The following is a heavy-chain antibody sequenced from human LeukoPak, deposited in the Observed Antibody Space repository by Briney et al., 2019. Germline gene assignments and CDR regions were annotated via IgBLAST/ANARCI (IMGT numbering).Heavy chain of an antibody. CDR1: GYTFTSHG. J-gene: IGHJ4*02. V-gene: IGHV1-18*01. D-gene: IGHD3-3*01. CDR3: ARNTNEYYDFWSGYYELDY. Sequence: GASVKVSCKASGYTFTSHGISWGRQAPGQGLEWMGWISTYNVNTNYAQKLQGTVSMNTDTSTSTAYMDLRSLRSDDTAVYYCARNTNEYYDFWSGYYELDYWGQGTLVTVSS. CDR2: ISTYNVNT.